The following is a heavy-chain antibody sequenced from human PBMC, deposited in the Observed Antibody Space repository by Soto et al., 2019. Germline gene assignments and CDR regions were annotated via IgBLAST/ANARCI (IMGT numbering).Heavy chain of an antibody. J-gene: IGHJ4*02. CDR2: VNQDGREK. Sequence: DVRLVESGGTLVQPGGSLRLSCAAFGFSFGSYWMGWVRQAPGIGLEWVATVNQDGREKYYMDSVKGRFTISRDNSKNSLYLQMNGLRAEDTAVYYCVATGADYWGQGTLVSVSS. D-gene: IGHD3-10*01. CDR1: GFSFGSYW. V-gene: IGHV3-7*02. CDR3: VATGADY.